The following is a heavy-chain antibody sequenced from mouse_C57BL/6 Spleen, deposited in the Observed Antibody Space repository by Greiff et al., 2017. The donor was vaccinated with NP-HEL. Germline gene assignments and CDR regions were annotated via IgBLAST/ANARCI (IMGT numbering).Heavy chain of an antibody. CDR2: IYPGDGDT. J-gene: IGHJ3*01. CDR1: GYAFSSSW. CDR3: APYYYGGAY. Sequence: QVQLQQSGPELVKPGASVKISCKASGYAFSSSWMNWVKQRPGKGLEWIGRIYPGDGDTNYNGKFKGKATLTADKSSSTAYMQLSSLTSEDSAVYCCAPYYYGGAYWGQGTLVTVAA. D-gene: IGHD1-1*01. V-gene: IGHV1-82*01.